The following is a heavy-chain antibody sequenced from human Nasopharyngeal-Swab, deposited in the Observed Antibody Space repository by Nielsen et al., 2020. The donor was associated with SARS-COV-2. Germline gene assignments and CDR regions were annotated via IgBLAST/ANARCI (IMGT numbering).Heavy chain of an antibody. J-gene: IGHJ4*02. CDR1: GDTFTNAA. Sequence: SVKVSCKTSGDTFTNAAISWVRQAPGQGLEWMGGIVPALGLPNYAQKFRGRVTISADRSTTTSYLELSSLRSEDTAIYYCAREGEYGAYDAPDYWGQGTLVTVSS. D-gene: IGHD5-12*01. CDR2: IVPALGLP. CDR3: AREGEYGAYDAPDY. V-gene: IGHV1-69*10.